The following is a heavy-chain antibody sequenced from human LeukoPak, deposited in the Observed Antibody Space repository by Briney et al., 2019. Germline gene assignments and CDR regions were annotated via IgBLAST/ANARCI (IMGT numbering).Heavy chain of an antibody. CDR3: ADFGWGTAPL. D-gene: IGHD3-9*01. V-gene: IGHV6-1*01. J-gene: IGHJ1*01. CDR1: GDSVSKSSAA. CDR2: TYYRSKWYN. Sequence: PSQTLSLTCAISGDSVSKSSAAWTWIRQSPSRGLEWLGRTYYRSKWYNDYAVSVKSRITITSDTSKNQFSLQLNSVTPEDTAVYYCADFGWGTAPLWGQGTLVTVSS.